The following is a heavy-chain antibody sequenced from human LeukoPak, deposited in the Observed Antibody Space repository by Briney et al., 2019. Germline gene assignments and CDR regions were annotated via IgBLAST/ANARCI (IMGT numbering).Heavy chain of an antibody. V-gene: IGHV4-34*01. CDR1: GGSFSGYY. J-gene: IGHJ4*02. D-gene: IGHD3-3*01. CDR2: INHSGST. Sequence: SETLSLTCAVYGGSFSGYYWSWIRQPPGKGLEWIGEINHSGSTNYNPSLKRRVTISVDTSKNQSSLKLSAVTAADTAVYYCARGSVLERLRNWGQGTLVTVSS. CDR3: ARGSVLERLRN.